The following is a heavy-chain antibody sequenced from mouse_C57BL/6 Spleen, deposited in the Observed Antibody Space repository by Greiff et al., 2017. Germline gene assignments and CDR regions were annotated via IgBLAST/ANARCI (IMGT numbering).Heavy chain of an antibody. Sequence: QVQLQQSGPELVKPGASVKISCKASGYTFTDYYINWVKQRPGQGLEWIGWIYPGSGNTKYNEKFKGKATLTVDTSSSTAYMQLSSLTSEDSAVYFCARIEYGNYRYYYAMDYWGQGTSVTVSS. D-gene: IGHD2-1*01. V-gene: IGHV1-84*01. CDR1: GYTFTDYY. J-gene: IGHJ4*01. CDR3: ARIEYGNYRYYYAMDY. CDR2: IYPGSGNT.